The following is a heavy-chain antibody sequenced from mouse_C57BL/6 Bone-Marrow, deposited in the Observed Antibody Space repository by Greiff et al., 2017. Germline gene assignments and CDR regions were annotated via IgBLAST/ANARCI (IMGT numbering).Heavy chain of an antibody. V-gene: IGHV1-18*01. CDR1: GYTFTDYN. CDR2: INPNNGGT. CDR3: ARSYGSSYAPWFAY. J-gene: IGHJ3*01. Sequence: EVQLQQSGPELVKPGASVKIPCKASGYTFTDYNMDWVKQSHGKSLEWIGDINPNNGGTIYNQKFKGKATLTVDKSSSTAYMELRSLTSEDTAVYYCARSYGSSYAPWFAYWGQGTLVTVSA. D-gene: IGHD1-1*01.